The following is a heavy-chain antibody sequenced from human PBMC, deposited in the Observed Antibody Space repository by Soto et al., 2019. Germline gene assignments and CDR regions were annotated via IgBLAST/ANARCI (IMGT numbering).Heavy chain of an antibody. Sequence: QVQLRQWGAGLLKPSETLSLTCAVYGGSFSGYYWSWIRQPPGKGLEWIGEINHSGSTNYNPSLKSRVTISVDTSKNQFSLKLSSVTAADTAVYYCARRGTYYYDYNGMDVWGQGTTVTVSS. V-gene: IGHV4-34*01. CDR2: INHSGST. J-gene: IGHJ6*02. D-gene: IGHD3-22*01. CDR1: GGSFSGYY. CDR3: ARRGTYYYDYNGMDV.